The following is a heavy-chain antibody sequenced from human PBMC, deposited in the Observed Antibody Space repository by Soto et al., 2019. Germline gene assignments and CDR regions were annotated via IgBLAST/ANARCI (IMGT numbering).Heavy chain of an antibody. V-gene: IGHV3-23*01. Sequence: EAQLLESGGGLVQPGGSLRLSCAASGFTFSSYAMSWVRQAPGKGLEWVSALSGSGGSTYYADSVKGRFTISRDNSKNTLYLQMNSLRAEDTAVYYCAKYSSGWYHPFDYWGQGTLVTVSS. CDR2: LSGSGGST. CDR3: AKYSSGWYHPFDY. CDR1: GFTFSSYA. D-gene: IGHD6-13*01. J-gene: IGHJ4*02.